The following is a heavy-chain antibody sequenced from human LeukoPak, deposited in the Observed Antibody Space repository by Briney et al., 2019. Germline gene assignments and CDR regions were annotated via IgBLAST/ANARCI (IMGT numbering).Heavy chain of an antibody. Sequence: ASVKVSCKASGYTFTSYGISWVRQAPGQGLEWMGWISAYNGNTNYAQKLQGRVTMTTDTSTSTAYMEPRSLRSDDAAVYYCARGYCSSTTCYADYWGQGTLVTVSS. CDR3: ARGYCSSTTCYADY. V-gene: IGHV1-18*01. CDR2: ISAYNGNT. CDR1: GYTFTSYG. D-gene: IGHD2-2*01. J-gene: IGHJ4*02.